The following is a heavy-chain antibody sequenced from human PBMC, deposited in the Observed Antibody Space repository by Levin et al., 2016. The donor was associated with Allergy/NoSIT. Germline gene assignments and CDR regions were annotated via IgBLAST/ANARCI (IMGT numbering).Heavy chain of an antibody. CDR2: ISSSSSYI. CDR3: ARDGTVTTGYYYYGMDV. V-gene: IGHV3-21*01. J-gene: IGHJ6*02. Sequence: VRQAPGKGLEWVSSISSSSSYIYYADSVKGRFTISRDNAKNSLYLQMNSLRAEDTAVYYCARDGTVTTGYYYYGMDVWGQGTTVTVSS. D-gene: IGHD4-11*01.